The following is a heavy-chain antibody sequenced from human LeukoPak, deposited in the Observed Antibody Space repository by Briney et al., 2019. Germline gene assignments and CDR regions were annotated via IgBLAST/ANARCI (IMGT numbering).Heavy chain of an antibody. CDR3: ARVKWSGAFDI. V-gene: IGHV4-39*01. CDR1: GGSISSSGYY. J-gene: IGHJ3*02. CDR2: IYYSGST. D-gene: IGHD3-10*02. Sequence: SETLSLTCTVSGGSISSSGYYWGWIRQPPGKGLEWIGSIYYSGSTFYNPSLKSRVTISVDTSKNQFSLRLTSVTAADTAVYYCARVKWSGAFDIWGQGTMVTVSS.